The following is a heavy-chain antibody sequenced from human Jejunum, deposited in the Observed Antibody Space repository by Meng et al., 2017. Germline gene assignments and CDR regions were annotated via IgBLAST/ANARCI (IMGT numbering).Heavy chain of an antibody. V-gene: IGHV4-34*01. Sequence: GSLRLSCAVYGGSFSGYYWSWIRQPPGKGLEWIGEINHGGYANYNPSLKSRVNISIDTSNSQFSLNLGPVTAADTAVYYCARGGWELPIFDYWGQGALVTVSS. CDR2: INHGGYA. D-gene: IGHD1-26*01. CDR3: ARGGWELPIFDY. J-gene: IGHJ4*02. CDR1: GGSFSGYY.